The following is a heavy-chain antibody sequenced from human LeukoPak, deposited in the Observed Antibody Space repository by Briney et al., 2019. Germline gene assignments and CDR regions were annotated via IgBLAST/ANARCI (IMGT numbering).Heavy chain of an antibody. Sequence: GRSLRLSCAASGFTFSSYAMHWVRQAPGKGLEWVAVISYDGSNKYYADSVKGRFTISRDNAKNSLYLQMNSLRAEDTAVYYCARGPARRGPRKPEFDYWGQGTLVTVSS. CDR1: GFTFSSYA. CDR3: ARGPARRGPRKPEFDY. V-gene: IGHV3-30-3*01. J-gene: IGHJ4*02. CDR2: ISYDGSNK.